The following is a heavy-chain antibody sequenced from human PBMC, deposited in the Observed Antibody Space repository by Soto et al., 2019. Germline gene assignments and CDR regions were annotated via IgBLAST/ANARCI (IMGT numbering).Heavy chain of an antibody. CDR3: ARGGRYDFWSGYSLDV. Sequence: SESLSLTCTVSGGSISSGGYYWSWIRQHPGKGLEWIGYIYYSGSTYYNPSLKSRVTISVDTSKNQFSLKLSSVTAADTAVYYCARGGRYDFWSGYSLDVWGQGTTVTVSS. CDR2: IYYSGST. J-gene: IGHJ6*02. V-gene: IGHV4-31*03. D-gene: IGHD3-3*01. CDR1: GGSISSGGYY.